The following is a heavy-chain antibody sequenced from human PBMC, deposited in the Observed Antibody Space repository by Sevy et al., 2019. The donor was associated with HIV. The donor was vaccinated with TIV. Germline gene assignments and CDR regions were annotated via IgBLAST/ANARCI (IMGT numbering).Heavy chain of an antibody. J-gene: IGHJ4*02. CDR1: GFTFRDYP. Sequence: GGSLRLSCAASGFTFRDYPMNWIRQAPGKGLEWLSYISRASDSIYYADSVMGRFTVSRDNAKNSLYLQMDRLSDEDTAIYYCARDHTGSFPDFWGQGTLVTVSS. CDR3: ARDHTGSFPDF. CDR2: ISRASDSI. V-gene: IGHV3-48*02. D-gene: IGHD1-26*01.